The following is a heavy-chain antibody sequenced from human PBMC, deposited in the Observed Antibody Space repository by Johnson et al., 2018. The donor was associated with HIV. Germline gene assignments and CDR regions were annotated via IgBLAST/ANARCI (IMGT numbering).Heavy chain of an antibody. D-gene: IGHD2-2*01. CDR2: ISYDGSNK. J-gene: IGHJ3*02. Sequence: QVQLVESGGGVVQPGRSLRLSCAASGFTFSSYAMHWVRQAPGKGLEWVAVISYDGSNKYYADSVKGRFPISRDGSKNTLFLQMNSLRAEDTAVYYCARRCSSSSCSHGAFDIWGQGTMVTVSS. V-gene: IGHV3-30*14. CDR3: ARRCSSSSCSHGAFDI. CDR1: GFTFSSYA.